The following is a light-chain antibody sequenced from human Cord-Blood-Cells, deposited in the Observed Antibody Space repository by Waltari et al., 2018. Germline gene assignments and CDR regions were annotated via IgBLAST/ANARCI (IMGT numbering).Light chain of an antibody. CDR1: QSVSSN. Sequence: EIVMTQSPATLSVSPGERATLSCRASQSVSSNLAWYQQKPGQAPRLLNYGVSTRATGIPARFSGSGSGTEFTLTISSLQSEDFAVYYCQQYNNWPPWTFGQGTKVEIK. J-gene: IGKJ1*01. V-gene: IGKV3-15*01. CDR3: QQYNNWPPWT. CDR2: GVS.